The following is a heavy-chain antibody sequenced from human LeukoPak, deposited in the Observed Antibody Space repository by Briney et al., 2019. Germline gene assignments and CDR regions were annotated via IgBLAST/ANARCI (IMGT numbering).Heavy chain of an antibody. D-gene: IGHD3-3*02. CDR2: IRPDGHNK. CDR3: AKEGAASWDVDV. Sequence: GGSLRLSCAASGFTVSSNYMSWVRQAPGKGPEWVAFIRPDGHNKYYADSVKGRFMISRDNSKNTVDLQMNSLRGDDTAMYYCAKEGAASWDVDVWGKGTTVTVSS. CDR1: GFTVSSNY. V-gene: IGHV3-30*02. J-gene: IGHJ6*04.